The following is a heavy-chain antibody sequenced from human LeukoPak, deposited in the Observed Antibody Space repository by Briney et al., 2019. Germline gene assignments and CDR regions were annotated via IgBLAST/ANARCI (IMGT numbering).Heavy chain of an antibody. V-gene: IGHV3-30*02. CDR1: GFTFSSYG. D-gene: IGHD1-1*01. J-gene: IGHJ4*02. Sequence: GVSLRLSCAASGFTFSSYGMDWVRQAPGKGLEWVAFIRNDGSNKNYADSVKGRFTISRDNSKNTLYPQMNSLRAEDTAVYYCARVRGDAGNVDYWGQGTLVTVSS. CDR2: IRNDGSNK. CDR3: ARVRGDAGNVDY.